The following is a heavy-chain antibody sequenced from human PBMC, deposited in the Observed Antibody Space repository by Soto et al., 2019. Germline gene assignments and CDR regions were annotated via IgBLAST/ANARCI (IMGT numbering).Heavy chain of an antibody. CDR2: ISYDGSNK. D-gene: IGHD3-22*01. CDR3: AKDGAYDSSGYHWYYFDY. V-gene: IGHV3-30*18. J-gene: IGHJ4*02. Sequence: GGSLRLSCAASGFTFSSYGMHWVRQAPGKGLEWVAVISYDGSNKYYADSVKGRFTISRDNSKNTLYLQMNSLRAEDTAVYYCAKDGAYDSSGYHWYYFDYWGQGTLVTVSS. CDR1: GFTFSSYG.